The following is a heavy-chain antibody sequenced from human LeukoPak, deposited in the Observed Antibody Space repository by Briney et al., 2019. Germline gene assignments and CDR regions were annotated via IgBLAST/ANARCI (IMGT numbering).Heavy chain of an antibody. CDR3: ARAGIAVAVNFDY. D-gene: IGHD6-19*01. Sequence: ASVKVSCKASGYTFTSHDINWVRQATGQGLEWMGWMNPNSGNTGYAQKFQDRVTMTRNTSISTAYMELSSLESEDTAVYYCARAGIAVAVNFDYWGQGTLVTVSS. J-gene: IGHJ4*02. CDR1: GYTFTSHD. CDR2: MNPNSGNT. V-gene: IGHV1-8*01.